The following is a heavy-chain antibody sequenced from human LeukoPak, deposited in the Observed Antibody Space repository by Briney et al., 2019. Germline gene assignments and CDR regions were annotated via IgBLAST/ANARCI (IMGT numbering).Heavy chain of an antibody. CDR2: XXXXXGXT. CDR3: PPPSPPYCVGDSSSEPLYSSSVMTV. CDR1: XXXXTGYY. V-gene: IGHV1-2*02. J-gene: IGHJ6*02. D-gene: IGHD2-21*01. Sequence: CKXXXXXXTGYYXHWVRQAPGQXLEWMGXXXXXXGXTNYAQKFQGRVTMTRDTSISTAYMELSSLRSAATPVYSCPPPSPPYCVGDSSSEPLYSSSVMTVWGQGPTVPASS.